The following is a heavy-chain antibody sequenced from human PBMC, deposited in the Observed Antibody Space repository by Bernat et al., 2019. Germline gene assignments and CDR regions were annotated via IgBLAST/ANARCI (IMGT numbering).Heavy chain of an antibody. V-gene: IGHV4-61*01. D-gene: IGHD6-19*01. CDR3: ARVGRSSGWWGAFDI. Sequence: QLQLQESGPGLVKPSETLSLTCTVSGGSISSSSYYWSWIRQPPGKGLEWIGYIYYSGSTNYNPSLKSRVTISVDTSKNQFSLKLSSVTAADTAVYYCARVGRSSGWWGAFDIWGQGTMVTVSS. CDR2: IYYSGST. CDR1: GGSISSSSYY. J-gene: IGHJ3*02.